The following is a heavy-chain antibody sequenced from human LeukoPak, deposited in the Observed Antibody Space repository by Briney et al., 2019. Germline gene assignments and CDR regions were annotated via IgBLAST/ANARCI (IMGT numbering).Heavy chain of an antibody. J-gene: IGHJ3*02. Sequence: SVKVSCKASGGTFSSYAISWVRQAPGQGLEWMGGIIPIFGTANYAQKFQGRVTITADKSTSTAYMELSSLRSEDTAVYYCARDGFALAAAGTTRAFDIWGQGTMVTVSS. D-gene: IGHD6-13*01. CDR1: GGTFSSYA. CDR2: IIPIFGTA. CDR3: ARDGFALAAAGTTRAFDI. V-gene: IGHV1-69*06.